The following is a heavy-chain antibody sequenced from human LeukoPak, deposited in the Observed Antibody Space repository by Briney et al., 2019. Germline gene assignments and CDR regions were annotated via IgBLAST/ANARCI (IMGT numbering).Heavy chain of an antibody. CDR2: INPTGGRT. Sequence: ASVKVSCKASGYTFTCYFMHWVRQAPGQGLEWMGVINPTGGRTDYAQRFQGRVTMTRDMSSTTVYMELSSLRSEDTAVYYCARAGIPYFYYYMDVWGKGTTVTVSS. CDR1: GYTFTCYF. D-gene: IGHD2-21*01. CDR3: ARAGIPYFYYYMDV. V-gene: IGHV1-46*01. J-gene: IGHJ6*03.